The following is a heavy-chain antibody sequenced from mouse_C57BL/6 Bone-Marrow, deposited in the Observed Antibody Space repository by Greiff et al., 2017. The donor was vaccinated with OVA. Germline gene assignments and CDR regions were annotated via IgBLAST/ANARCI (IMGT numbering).Heavy chain of an antibody. D-gene: IGHD2-3*01. V-gene: IGHV14-4*01. CDR3: TTGWLPRLAY. J-gene: IGHJ3*01. Sequence: EVQLKESGAELVRPGASVKLSCTASGFTIKDDYMHWVKQRPEQGLEWIGWIDPENGDTEYASKFQGKATITADTSSNTAYLQLSSLTSEDTAVYYCTTGWLPRLAYWGQGTRVTVSA. CDR2: IDPENGDT. CDR1: GFTIKDDY.